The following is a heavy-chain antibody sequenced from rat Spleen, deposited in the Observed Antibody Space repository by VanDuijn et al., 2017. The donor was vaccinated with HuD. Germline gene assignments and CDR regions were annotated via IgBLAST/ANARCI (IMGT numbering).Heavy chain of an antibody. V-gene: IGHV5-19*01. J-gene: IGHJ4*01. CDR1: GFTFRNYG. Sequence: EVQLMESGGGLVQPGRSLKLSCAASGFTFRNYGMHWIRQAPTKGLEWVASISPSGGTNYYRDSVKGRFTISRDNEKVTLFLQMDSLRSEDTATYYCATDYFGGYVLDAWGQGTSVTVSS. CDR2: ISPSGGTN. D-gene: IGHD1-11*01. CDR3: ATDYFGGYVLDA.